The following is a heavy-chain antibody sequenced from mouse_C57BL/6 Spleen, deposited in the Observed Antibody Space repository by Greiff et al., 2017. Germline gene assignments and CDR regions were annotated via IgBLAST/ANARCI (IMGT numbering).Heavy chain of an antibody. D-gene: IGHD2-1*01. CDR2: INPNNGGT. Sequence: VQLQQSGPELVKPGASVKMSCKASGYTFTDYNMHWVKQSHGKSLEWIGYINPNNGGTSYNQKFKGKATLTVNKSSSTAYMELRSLTSEDSAVYYCARRGVYGNYAMDYWGQGTSVTVSS. V-gene: IGHV1-22*01. J-gene: IGHJ4*01. CDR3: ARRGVYGNYAMDY. CDR1: GYTFTDYN.